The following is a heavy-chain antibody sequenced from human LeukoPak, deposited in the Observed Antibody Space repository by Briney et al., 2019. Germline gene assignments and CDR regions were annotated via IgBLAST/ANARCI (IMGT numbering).Heavy chain of an antibody. Sequence: GGSLRLSCAASGFTFSSYGMHWVRQAPGKGLEWVAVISYDGSNKYYADSVKGRFTISRDNSKNTLYLQMNSLRAEDTVVYYCASRITLFGDWFDPWGQGTLVTVSS. V-gene: IGHV3-30*03. CDR2: ISYDGSNK. D-gene: IGHD3-3*01. CDR1: GFTFSSYG. CDR3: ASRITLFGDWFDP. J-gene: IGHJ5*02.